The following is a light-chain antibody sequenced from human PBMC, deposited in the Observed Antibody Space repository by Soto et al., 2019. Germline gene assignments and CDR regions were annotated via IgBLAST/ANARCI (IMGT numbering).Light chain of an antibody. J-gene: IGLJ2*01. CDR2: DVS. V-gene: IGLV2-14*01. CDR1: SRDVGDYNY. Sequence: QSVLTQPAAVSGSPGQSITISCTGTSRDVGDYNYVSWYQQHPGKAPKLMIFDVSDRPSGVSNRLSGSKSGNTASLTISGLQAEAEADYYCSSYTSSSTVVFGGGTQLTVL. CDR3: SSYTSSSTVV.